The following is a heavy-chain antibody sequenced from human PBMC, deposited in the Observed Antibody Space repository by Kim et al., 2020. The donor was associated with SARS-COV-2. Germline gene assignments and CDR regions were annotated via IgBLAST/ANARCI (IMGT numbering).Heavy chain of an antibody. Sequence: GGSLRLSCAASGFTFSSYGMHWVRQAPGKGLEWVAVISYDGSNKYYADSVKGRFTISRDNSKNTLYLQMNSLRAEDTAVYYCARGRVPAAMPASYYYGM. D-gene: IGHD2-2*01. J-gene: IGHJ6*01. CDR3: ARGRVPAAMPASYYYGM. V-gene: IGHV3-33*05. CDR1: GFTFSSYG. CDR2: ISYDGSNK.